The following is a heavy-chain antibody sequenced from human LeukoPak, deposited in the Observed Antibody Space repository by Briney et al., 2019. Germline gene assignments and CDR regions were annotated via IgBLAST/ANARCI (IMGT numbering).Heavy chain of an antibody. CDR2: IKQDGSEK. CDR1: GFTFSSYW. V-gene: IGHV3-7*01. CDR3: ARESRGIVVVPAAYFDY. D-gene: IGHD2-2*01. J-gene: IGHJ4*02. Sequence: GGSLRLSCAASGFTFSSYWMSWVRQAPGKGLEWVANIKQDGSEKYYADSVKGRFTISRDNSKNTLYLQMNSLRAEDTAVYYCARESRGIVVVPAAYFDYWGQGTLVTVSS.